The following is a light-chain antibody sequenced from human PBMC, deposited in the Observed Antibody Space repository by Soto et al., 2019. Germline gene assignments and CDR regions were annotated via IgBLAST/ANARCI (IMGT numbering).Light chain of an antibody. CDR1: SSDVGGYNY. Sequence: ALTQPPSASGSHGQSVTISCTGTSSDVGGYNYVSWYQQHPGKAPKLMIYEVSKRPSGVPDRFSGSKSGNTASLTVSGLQAEDEADYYCSSYAGSNNYDFGTGTKVTVL. V-gene: IGLV2-8*01. J-gene: IGLJ1*01. CDR2: EVS. CDR3: SSYAGSNNYD.